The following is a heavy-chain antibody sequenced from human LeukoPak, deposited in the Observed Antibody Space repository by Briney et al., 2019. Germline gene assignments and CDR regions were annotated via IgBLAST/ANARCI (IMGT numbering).Heavy chain of an antibody. CDR1: GGSITSYY. D-gene: IGHD6-6*01. CDR2: IYYSGTT. CDR3: ARGSSSLPFDY. J-gene: IGHJ4*02. V-gene: IGHV4-59*01. Sequence: PSETLSLTCTVSGGSITSYYWSWIRQPPGKGLECIGYIYYSGTTYYNPSLKSRVTISVDTSKNQFSLKLSSVTAADTAVYYCARGSSSLPFDYWGQGTLVTVSS.